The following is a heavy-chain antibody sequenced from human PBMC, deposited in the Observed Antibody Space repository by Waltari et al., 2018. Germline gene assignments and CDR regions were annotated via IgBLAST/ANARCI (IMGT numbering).Heavy chain of an antibody. V-gene: IGHV1-69*05. D-gene: IGHD6-6*01. CDR2: IIPICGTA. CDR3: VAARGAHDAFDI. J-gene: IGHJ3*02. CDR1: GGTFSSYA. Sequence: QVQLVQSGAEVKKPGSLVTVSCQASGGTFSSYALSWVRQAPGQGLEWMGGIIPICGTANYAQKVQGRVTITTDESTSTAYMELSSLRSEDTAVYYCVAARGAHDAFDIWGQGTMVTVSS.